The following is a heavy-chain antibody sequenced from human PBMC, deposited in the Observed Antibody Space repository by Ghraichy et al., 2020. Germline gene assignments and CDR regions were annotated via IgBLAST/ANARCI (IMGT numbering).Heavy chain of an antibody. D-gene: IGHD3-22*01. CDR3: AKDRSYYDISGYLAFDY. CDR1: EFTFNNYD. V-gene: IGHV3-23*01. CDR2: ISGSGGST. J-gene: IGHJ4*02. Sequence: LSLTCAASEFTFNNYDMSWVRQAPGKGLEWVSAISGSGGSTYYADSVKGRFTISRDNSKNTLYLEMNSLRAEDTAVYYCAKDRSYYDISGYLAFDYWGQGTLVTVSS.